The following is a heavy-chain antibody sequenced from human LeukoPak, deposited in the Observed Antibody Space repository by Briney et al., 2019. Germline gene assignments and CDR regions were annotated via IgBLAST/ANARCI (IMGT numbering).Heavy chain of an antibody. CDR3: ARLATYGDFSD. CDR1: GDSISGYY. CDR2: IFHSGST. J-gene: IGHJ4*02. Sequence: PSETLSLTCTVSGDSISGYYWSWVRQPPGKGLEWIGYIFHSGSTKYNPSLESRVTISIDTSKNQFSLRLSSVTATDTAVYYCARLATYGDFSDWGQGTLVTVSS. V-gene: IGHV4-59*08. D-gene: IGHD4-17*01.